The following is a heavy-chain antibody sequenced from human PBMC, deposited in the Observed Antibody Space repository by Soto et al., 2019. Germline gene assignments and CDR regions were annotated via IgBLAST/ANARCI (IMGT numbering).Heavy chain of an antibody. D-gene: IGHD6-13*01. CDR3: ARERIADGLLQYF. CDR1: GGTFSSYA. CDR2: TIPIFGTA. V-gene: IGHV1-69*13. Sequence: GASVKVSCKASGGTFSSYAISWVRQAPGQGLEWMGGTIPIFGTANYAQKFQGRVTITADESTSTAYMELSSLRSEDTAVYYCARERIADGLLQYFWGQGTTVTVSS. J-gene: IGHJ6*02.